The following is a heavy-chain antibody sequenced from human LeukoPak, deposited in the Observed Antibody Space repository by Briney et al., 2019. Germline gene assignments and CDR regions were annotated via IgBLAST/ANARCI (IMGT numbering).Heavy chain of an antibody. V-gene: IGHV3-66*01. CDR2: LYSGGST. CDR1: GFTVSSNY. J-gene: IGHJ4*02. CDR3: AREVGWSYFDY. Sequence: GGSLRLSCAASGFTVSSNYMNWVRQAPGKGLEWVSVLYSGGSTYYADSVKDRFTISRDNSKNTLYLQMNSLRAEDTAVYYCAREVGWSYFDYWGQGTLVTVSS. D-gene: IGHD6-19*01.